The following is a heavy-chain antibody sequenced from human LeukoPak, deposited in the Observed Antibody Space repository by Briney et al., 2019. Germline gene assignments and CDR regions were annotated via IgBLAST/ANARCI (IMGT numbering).Heavy chain of an antibody. CDR1: GGTFSSYA. V-gene: IGHV1-69*13. D-gene: IGHD2-2*01. J-gene: IGHJ4*02. Sequence: SVKVSCKASGGTFSSYAISWVRQAPGQGLEWMGGIIPIFGTANYAQKFQGRVTITADESTSTAYMELSSLRSEDTAVYYCAKDSWGPYCSSTSCHRNFDYWGQGTLVTVSS. CDR2: IIPIFGTA. CDR3: AKDSWGPYCSSTSCHRNFDY.